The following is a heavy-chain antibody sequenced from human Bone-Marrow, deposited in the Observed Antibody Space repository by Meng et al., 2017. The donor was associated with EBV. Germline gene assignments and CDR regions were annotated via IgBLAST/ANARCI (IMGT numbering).Heavy chain of an antibody. Sequence: QGQLVQAGAEVKKPGSSVKVSCKTSGGTSRSDAISWVRQAPGQGLEWMGGLIPMSDAPHYAQKFQGRVTITADESTSTHYMDLSGLRSEDTAVYYCASESGRGFTPDYWGQGTLVTVSS. CDR1: GGTSRSDA. CDR3: ASESGRGFTPDY. J-gene: IGHJ4*02. D-gene: IGHD3-10*01. CDR2: LIPMSDAP. V-gene: IGHV1-69*01.